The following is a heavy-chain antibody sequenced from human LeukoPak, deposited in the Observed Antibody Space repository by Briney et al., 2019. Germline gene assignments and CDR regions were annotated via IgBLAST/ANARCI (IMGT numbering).Heavy chain of an antibody. CDR3: ARGGGAQYYYYMDV. V-gene: IGHV1-69*06. J-gene: IGHJ6*03. D-gene: IGHD3-16*01. CDR2: IIPIFGTA. CDR1: VGTFSSYA. Sequence: GASVNVSCKSSVGTFSSYAISWVRQAPGQGLEWMGRIIPIFGTANYAQKFQGRVTITADKSTSTAYMELSSLRSEDTAVYYCARGGGAQYYYYMDVWGKGTTVTVSS.